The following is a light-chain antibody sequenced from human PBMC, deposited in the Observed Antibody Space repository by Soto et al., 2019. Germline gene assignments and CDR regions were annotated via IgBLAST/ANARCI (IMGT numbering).Light chain of an antibody. CDR1: QSVRSN. J-gene: IGKJ1*01. CDR3: QQYNNWPRT. CDR2: GAS. V-gene: IGKV3-15*01. Sequence: VVLTQSPATLSVSPGERATLSCEASQSVRSNLAWYQHKPGQAPRLLIYGASTRATGIPARFSGSASGTDFTLTISSLQSEDLALYYCQQYNNWPRTFGQGTAVEIK.